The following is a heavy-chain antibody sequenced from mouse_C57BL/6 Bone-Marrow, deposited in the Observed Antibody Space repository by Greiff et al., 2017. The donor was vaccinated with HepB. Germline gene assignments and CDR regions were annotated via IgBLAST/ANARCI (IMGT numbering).Heavy chain of an antibody. J-gene: IGHJ4*01. D-gene: IGHD1-1*01. Sequence: VKLQESGPGLVQPSQSLSITCTVSGFSLTSYGVHWVRQSPGKGLEWLGVIWSGGSTDYNAAFISRLSISKDNSKSQVFFKMNSLQADDTAIYYCARNFPYYYGSSYNYAMDYWGQGTSVTVSS. CDR1: GFSLTSYG. CDR2: IWSGGST. CDR3: ARNFPYYYGSSYNYAMDY. V-gene: IGHV2-2*01.